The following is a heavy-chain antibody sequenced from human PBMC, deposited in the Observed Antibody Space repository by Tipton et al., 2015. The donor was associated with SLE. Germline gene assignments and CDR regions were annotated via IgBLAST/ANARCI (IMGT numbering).Heavy chain of an antibody. CDR3: ARGQIFGVVSRDDDAFDI. D-gene: IGHD3-3*01. CDR2: ISSSSSYI. V-gene: IGHV3-21*04. Sequence: SLRLSCAASGFTVSSNYMSWVRQAPGKGLEWVSSISSSSSYIYYADSVKGRFTISRDNAKNSLYLQMNSLRAEDTAVYYCARGQIFGVVSRDDDAFDIWGQGTMVTVSS. CDR1: GFTVSSNY. J-gene: IGHJ3*02.